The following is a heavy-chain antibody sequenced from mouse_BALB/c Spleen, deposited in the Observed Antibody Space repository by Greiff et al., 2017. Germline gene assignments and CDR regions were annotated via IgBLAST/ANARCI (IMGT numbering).Heavy chain of an antibody. V-gene: IGHV5-17*02. CDR2: ISSGSSTI. CDR3: ARDGNYGFAY. J-gene: IGHJ3*01. Sequence: EVQRVESGGGLVQPGGSRKLSCAASGFTFSSLGMHWVRQAPEKGLEWVAYISSGSSTIYYADTVKGRFTISRDNPKNTLFLQMTSLRSEDTAMYYCARDGNYGFAYWGQGTLVTVSA. CDR1: GFTFSSLG. D-gene: IGHD2-1*01.